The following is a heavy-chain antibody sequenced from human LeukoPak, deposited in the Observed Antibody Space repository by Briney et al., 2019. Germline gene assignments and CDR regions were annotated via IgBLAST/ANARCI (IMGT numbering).Heavy chain of an antibody. CDR2: IYYSGNT. J-gene: IGHJ3*02. CDR1: GVSISGDH. Sequence: SDTLSLTCTVSGVSISGDHWNWIRQPPGKGLEWIGNIYYSGNTNYNPSLKSRVTISVDTPKNEFSLKLSSVTAAHTAVFFCARRNDFDIWGQGTMVTVSS. CDR3: ARRNDFDI. V-gene: IGHV4-59*08.